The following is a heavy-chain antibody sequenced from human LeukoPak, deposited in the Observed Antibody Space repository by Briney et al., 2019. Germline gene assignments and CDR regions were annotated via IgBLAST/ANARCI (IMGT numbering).Heavy chain of an antibody. Sequence: ASVKVSCKASGYTFTSYGISWVRQAPGQGLEWMGWISAYNGNTNYAQKLQGRGTMTTGTSTSTAYMELRSLRSDDTAVYFCARVSPRDDCSSTSCYGNFDYWGQGTLVTVSS. J-gene: IGHJ4*02. V-gene: IGHV1-18*04. CDR2: ISAYNGNT. D-gene: IGHD2-2*01. CDR3: ARVSPRDDCSSTSCYGNFDY. CDR1: GYTFTSYG.